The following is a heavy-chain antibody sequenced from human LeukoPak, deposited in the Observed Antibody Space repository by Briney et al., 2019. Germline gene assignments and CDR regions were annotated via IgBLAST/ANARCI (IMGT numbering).Heavy chain of an antibody. V-gene: IGHV3-30*02. CDR3: AKGDMDY. CDR1: GFTFSSYG. D-gene: IGHD2-15*01. CDR2: IRYVGSNK. Sequence: GGSLRLSCAASGFTFSSYGMHWVRQAPGKGLEWVAFIRYVGSNKYYADSVKGRFTISRDNSKNTLYLQMNSLRAEDTAVYYCAKGDMDYWGQGTLVTVSS. J-gene: IGHJ4*02.